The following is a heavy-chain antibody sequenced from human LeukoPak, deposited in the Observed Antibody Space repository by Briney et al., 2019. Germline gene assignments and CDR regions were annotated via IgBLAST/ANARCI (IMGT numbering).Heavy chain of an antibody. CDR3: ARGVRLYDSSGYLDH. D-gene: IGHD3-22*01. J-gene: IGHJ4*02. V-gene: IGHV4-34*01. CDR2: INHSGST. CDR1: GGSFSGYY. Sequence: PSETLSLTCAVYGGSFSGYYWSWIRQPPGKGLEWIGEINHSGSTNYNPSLKSRVTISVDTSKNQFSLKLSSVTAADTAVYYCARGVRLYDSSGYLDHWGQGTLVTVSS.